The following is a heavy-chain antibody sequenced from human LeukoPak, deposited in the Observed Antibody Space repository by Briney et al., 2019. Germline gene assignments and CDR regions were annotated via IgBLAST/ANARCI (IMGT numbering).Heavy chain of an antibody. V-gene: IGHV4-34*01. CDR1: GGSFSGYY. CDR3: ARDYTGGINWFDP. Sequence: PSETLSLTCAVYGGSFSGYYWSWIRQPPGKGLEWIGEINHSGSTNYNPSLKSRVTISVDTSKNQLSLKLSSVTAADTAVYYCARDYTGGINWFDPWGQGTLVTVSS. J-gene: IGHJ5*02. D-gene: IGHD4-11*01. CDR2: INHSGST.